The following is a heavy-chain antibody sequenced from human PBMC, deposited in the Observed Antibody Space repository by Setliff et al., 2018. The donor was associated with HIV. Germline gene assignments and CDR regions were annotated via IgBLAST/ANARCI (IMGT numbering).Heavy chain of an antibody. V-gene: IGHV4-4*07. CDR2: VSSRGDT. Sequence: SETLSLTCTVSDSGTYYWSWIRQLAGKGLEWIGRVSSRGDTNYNPSLKSRVTMSVDTSKNQFSLKLTSVTASDTAVHYCARAAAGNTGPFDLWGQGSPVTVSS. D-gene: IGHD4-17*01. CDR3: ARAAAGNTGPFDL. J-gene: IGHJ4*02. CDR1: DSGTYY.